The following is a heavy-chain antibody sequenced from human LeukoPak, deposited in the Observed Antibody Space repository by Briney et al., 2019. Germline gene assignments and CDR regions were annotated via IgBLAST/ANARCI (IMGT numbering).Heavy chain of an antibody. Sequence: QPGGSLRLSCVASLFSFSKYAMNWVRQAPGKGLEWVSGISGSGISTYYAGSVRGRFTISRDTSKNTLYLQMNSLRAGDTAIYYCAITSKDNYPRYFDYWGQGTLVTVSS. CDR3: AITSKDNYPRYFDY. CDR2: ISGSGIST. CDR1: LFSFSKYA. V-gene: IGHV3-23*01. J-gene: IGHJ4*02. D-gene: IGHD1-1*01.